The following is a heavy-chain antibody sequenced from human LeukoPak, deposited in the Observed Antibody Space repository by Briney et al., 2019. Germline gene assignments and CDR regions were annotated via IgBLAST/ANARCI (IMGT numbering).Heavy chain of an antibody. CDR3: ARQRCSSTSCYRSYYYYGMDV. D-gene: IGHD2-2*01. Sequence: GESLKISCKGSGYSFTSYWIGWVRQMPGEGLEWMGIIYPGDSDTRYSPSFQGQVTISADKSISTAYLQWSSLKASDTAMYYCARQRCSSTSCYRSYYYYGMDVWGQGTTVTVSS. V-gene: IGHV5-51*01. J-gene: IGHJ6*02. CDR2: IYPGDSDT. CDR1: GYSFTSYW.